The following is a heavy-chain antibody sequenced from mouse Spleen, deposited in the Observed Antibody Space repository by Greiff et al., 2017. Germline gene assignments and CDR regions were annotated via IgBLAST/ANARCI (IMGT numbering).Heavy chain of an antibody. D-gene: IGHD1-1*01. J-gene: IGHJ2*01. Sequence: EVQLQHSGAELVKPGASVKLSCTASGFNIKDTYMHWVKQRPEKGLEWIGRIDPANGNTKYDPKFQGKATITADTSSNTAYLQLSSLTSEDTAVYYCARPTAVVAPFDYWGQGTTLTVSS. CDR1: GFNIKDTY. V-gene: IGHV14-3*02. CDR3: ARPTAVVAPFDY. CDR2: IDPANGNT.